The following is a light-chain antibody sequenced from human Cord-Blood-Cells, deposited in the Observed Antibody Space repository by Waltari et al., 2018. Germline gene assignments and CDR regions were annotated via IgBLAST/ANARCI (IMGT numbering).Light chain of an antibody. CDR2: AAS. CDR3: QQSYSTPPYT. V-gene: IGKV1-39*01. J-gene: IGKJ2*01. CDR1: QSISSY. Sequence: DIQITQSPSSLSASVGDRVTITCRASQSISSYLNWYQQKPGKAPKLLIYAASSLQSGVPSRFSGSGSETDFTLTISSLQPEDFATYYCQQSYSTPPYTFGQGTKLEIK.